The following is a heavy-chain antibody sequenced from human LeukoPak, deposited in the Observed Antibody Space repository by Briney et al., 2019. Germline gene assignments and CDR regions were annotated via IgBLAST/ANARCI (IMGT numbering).Heavy chain of an antibody. CDR3: ARPSVSSVGATWGGDAFDI. D-gene: IGHD1-26*01. J-gene: IGHJ3*02. Sequence: SETLSLTCTVPGGSISSGGYYGSWIRQPPGKGLEWIGYIYHSGSTYYNPSLKSRVTISVDRSKNQVSLKLSSVTGADTAVYYCARPSVSSVGATWGGDAFDIWGQGTMVTVSS. V-gene: IGHV4-30-2*01. CDR1: GGSISSGGYY. CDR2: IYHSGST.